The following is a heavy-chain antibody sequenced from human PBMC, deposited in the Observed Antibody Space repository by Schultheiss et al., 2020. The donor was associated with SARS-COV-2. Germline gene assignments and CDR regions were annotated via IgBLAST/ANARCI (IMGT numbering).Heavy chain of an antibody. CDR2: ISYDGSNK. V-gene: IGHV3-30-3*01. CDR1: GFTFSSYA. CDR3: AIPPWGYSRVYFDY. J-gene: IGHJ4*02. Sequence: GESLKISCAASGFTFSSYAMHWVRQAPGKGLEWVAVISYDGSNKYYADSVKGRFTISRDNSKNTLYLQMNSLRAEDTAVYYCAIPPWGYSRVYFDYWGQGTLVTVSS. D-gene: IGHD2-21*01.